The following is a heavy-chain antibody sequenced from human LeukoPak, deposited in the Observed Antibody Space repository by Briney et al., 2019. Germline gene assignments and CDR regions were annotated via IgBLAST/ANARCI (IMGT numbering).Heavy chain of an antibody. V-gene: IGHV4-39*01. CDR3: ARLNFAYDTSGYLDY. Sequence: PSETLSLTCTVSGASIDSANYYGGWIRQPPGQGLEWIGSIYFSGSAYYKSSLMSRVTISLDTSKNQFSLKLSSVTAADTAVYYCARLNFAYDTSGYLDYWGQGTLLTVSS. D-gene: IGHD3-22*01. J-gene: IGHJ4*02. CDR2: IYFSGSA. CDR1: GASIDSANYY.